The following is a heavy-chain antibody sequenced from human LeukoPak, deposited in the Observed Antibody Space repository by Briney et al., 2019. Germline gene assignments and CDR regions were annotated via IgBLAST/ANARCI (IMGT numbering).Heavy chain of an antibody. Sequence: GGSLRLSCAVSGFTFSDYYMSWVRQAPGKGLEWVSYISSTSTYTNYADSVKGRFTISRDNANHSLYLQMNSLRAEDTAVYYCARAATFWTGFYAFGSWGQGTLVTVSS. J-gene: IGHJ5*02. CDR2: ISSTSTYT. CDR3: ARAATFWTGFYAFGS. D-gene: IGHD3/OR15-3a*01. V-gene: IGHV3-11*05. CDR1: GFTFSDYY.